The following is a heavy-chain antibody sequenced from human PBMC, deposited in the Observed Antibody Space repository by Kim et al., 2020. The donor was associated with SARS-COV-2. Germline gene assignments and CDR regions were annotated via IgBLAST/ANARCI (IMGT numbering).Heavy chain of an antibody. J-gene: IGHJ6*02. V-gene: IGHV3-21*01. CDR3: ARAFLRYFDWLPREYYYYYGMDV. Sequence: GGSLRLSCAASGFTFSSYSMNWVRQAPGKGLEWVSSISSSSSYIYYADSVKGRFTISRDNAKNSLYLQMDSLRAEDTAVYYCARAFLRYFDWLPREYYYYYGMDVWGQGTTVTVSS. D-gene: IGHD3-9*01. CDR1: GFTFSSYS. CDR2: ISSSSSYI.